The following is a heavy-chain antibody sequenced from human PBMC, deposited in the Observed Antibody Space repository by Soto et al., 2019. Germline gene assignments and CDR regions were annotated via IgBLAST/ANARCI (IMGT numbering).Heavy chain of an antibody. Sequence: PSETLSLTCTVSGGSISSYYWSWIRQPPGKGLEWIGYIYYSGSTNYNPSLKSRVTISVDTSKNQFSLKLSSVTAADTAVYYCARAVSSGYLYFDYWGQGXLVTVYS. V-gene: IGHV4-59*01. CDR3: ARAVSSGYLYFDY. CDR1: GGSISSYY. J-gene: IGHJ4*02. D-gene: IGHD3-22*01. CDR2: IYYSGST.